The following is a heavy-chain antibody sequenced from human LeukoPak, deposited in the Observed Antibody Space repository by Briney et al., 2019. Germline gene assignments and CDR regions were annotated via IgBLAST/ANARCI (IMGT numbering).Heavy chain of an antibody. CDR2: ISYDGSNK. CDR3: ARDLPRGYSYGSLDC. J-gene: IGHJ4*02. V-gene: IGHV3-30-3*01. D-gene: IGHD5-18*01. Sequence: GGSLRLSCAASGFTFSSYAMHWVRQAPGKGLEWVAVISYDGSNKYYADSVKGRFTISRDNSKNTLYLQMNSLRAEDTAVYYCARDLPRGYSYGSLDCWGQGTLVTVSS. CDR1: GFTFSSYA.